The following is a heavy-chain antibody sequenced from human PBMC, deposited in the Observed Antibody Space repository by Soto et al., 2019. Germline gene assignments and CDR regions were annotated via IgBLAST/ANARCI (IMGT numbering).Heavy chain of an antibody. D-gene: IGHD4-4*01. V-gene: IGHV1-69*13. CDR2: IIPIFGTA. CDR1: GGTFSSYA. J-gene: IGHJ6*02. CDR3: ARAVTPYADYYYYGMDV. Sequence: ASVKVSCKASGGTFSSYAISWVRQAPGQGLEWMGGIIPIFGTANYAQKFQGRVTITADESTSAAYMELSSLRSEDTAVYYCARAVTPYADYYYYGMDVWGQGTTVTVSS.